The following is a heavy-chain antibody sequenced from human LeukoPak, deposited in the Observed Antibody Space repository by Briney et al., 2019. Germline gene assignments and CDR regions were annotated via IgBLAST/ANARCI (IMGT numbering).Heavy chain of an antibody. J-gene: IGHJ5*02. V-gene: IGHV3-21*01. CDR3: ARSPSSFDP. D-gene: IGHD6-6*01. CDR1: GFTFSSDS. Sequence: PGGSLRLSCAASGFTFSSDSMNWVRQAPGKGLEWVSSISSSSSYIYYADSVEGRFTISRDNAKNSLYLQMNSLRAEDTAVYYCARSPSSFDPWGQGALVTVSS. CDR2: ISSSSSYI.